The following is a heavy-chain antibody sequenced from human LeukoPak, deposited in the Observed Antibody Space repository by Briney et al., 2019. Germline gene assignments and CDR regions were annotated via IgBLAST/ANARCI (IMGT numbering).Heavy chain of an antibody. CDR2: IKQDGSEK. V-gene: IGHV3-7*01. D-gene: IGHD3-3*01. CDR1: GFTFSTYW. CDR3: ARERQNKDFWSGGDY. J-gene: IGHJ4*02. Sequence: GGSLRLSCAASGFTFSTYWMSWVRQAPGKGLEWVVNIKQDGSEKYYVDSVKGRFTISRDNAKNSLYLQMNTLRPEDTAVYYCARERQNKDFWSGGDYWGQGTLVTVSS.